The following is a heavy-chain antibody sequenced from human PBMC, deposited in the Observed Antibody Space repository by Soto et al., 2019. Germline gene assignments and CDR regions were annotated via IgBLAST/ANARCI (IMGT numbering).Heavy chain of an antibody. Sequence: PSETLSLTCTVSGGSISSYYWSWIRQPPGKGLEWIGYIYYSGSTYYNPSLKSRVTISVDTSKNQFSLKLSSVTAADTAVYYCARVSRARVHTDYWGQGTLVTVSS. V-gene: IGHV4-59*12. CDR3: ARVSRARVHTDY. CDR1: GGSISSYY. D-gene: IGHD1-1*01. CDR2: IYYSGST. J-gene: IGHJ4*02.